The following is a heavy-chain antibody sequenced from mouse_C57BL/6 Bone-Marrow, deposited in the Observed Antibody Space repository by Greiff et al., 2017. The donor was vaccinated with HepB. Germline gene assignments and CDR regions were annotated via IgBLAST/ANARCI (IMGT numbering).Heavy chain of an antibody. CDR2: IRSKSNNYAT. V-gene: IGHV10-1*01. D-gene: IGHD2-3*01. CDR1: GFSFNTYA. CDR3: VRHDGRSYYAMDY. J-gene: IGHJ4*01. Sequence: EVQGVESGGGLVQPKGSLKLSCAASGFSFNTYAMNWVRQAPGKGLEWVARIRSKSNNYATYYADSVKDRFTISRDDSESMLYLQMNNLKTEDTAMYYCVRHDGRSYYAMDYWGQGTSVTVSS.